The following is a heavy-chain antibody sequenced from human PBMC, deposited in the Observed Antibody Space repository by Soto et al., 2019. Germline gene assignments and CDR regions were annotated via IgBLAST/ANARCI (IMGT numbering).Heavy chain of an antibody. J-gene: IGHJ4*02. CDR3: AKRTGRRGLYFDY. D-gene: IGHD3-16*01. Sequence: EVQLLESGGGLVQPGGSLRLSCAASGFTFSSYAMSWVRQAPGKGLEWVSAISGSGGSTYYADSVKGRFTISRDNSKNQLYLQMTSLRAEDTAVYYCAKRTGRRGLYFDYWGQGTLVTVSS. CDR2: ISGSGGST. V-gene: IGHV3-23*01. CDR1: GFTFSSYA.